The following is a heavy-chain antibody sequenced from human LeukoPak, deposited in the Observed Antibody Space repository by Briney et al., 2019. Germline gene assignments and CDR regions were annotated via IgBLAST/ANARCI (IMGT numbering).Heavy chain of an antibody. V-gene: IGHV3-23*01. CDR3: AKAAVVTRHYYFDY. Sequence: TGGSLRLSCAASGFTFSSYAMSWVRQAPGKRLERVSAISGSGGSTYYADSVKGRFTISRDNSKNTLYLQMNSLRAEDTAVYYCAKAAVVTRHYYFDYWGQGTLVTVSS. D-gene: IGHD4-23*01. CDR2: ISGSGGST. J-gene: IGHJ4*02. CDR1: GFTFSSYA.